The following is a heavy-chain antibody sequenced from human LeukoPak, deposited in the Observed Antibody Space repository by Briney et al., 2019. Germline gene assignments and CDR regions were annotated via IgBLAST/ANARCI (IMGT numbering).Heavy chain of an antibody. V-gene: IGHV3-23*01. CDR1: GFTFSSYA. D-gene: IGHD2-2*01. CDR2: ISGSGGST. CDR3: AKDYGGYCSSTSCYHSNY. J-gene: IGHJ4*02. Sequence: GGSLRLSCAASGFTFSSYAMSWVRHAPGQGLEWVSAISGSGGSTYYADSVKGRFTISRDNSKNTLYLQMNSLRAEDTAVYYCAKDYGGYCSSTSCYHSNYWGQGTLVTVSS.